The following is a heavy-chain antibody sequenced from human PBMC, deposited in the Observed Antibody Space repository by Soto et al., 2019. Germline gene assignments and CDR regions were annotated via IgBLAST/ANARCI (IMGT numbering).Heavy chain of an antibody. CDR1: GFTFSSYS. CDR2: ISSSSSYI. J-gene: IGHJ6*01. V-gene: IGHV3-21*01. Sequence: EVQLVESGGGLVKPGGSLRLSCAASGFTFSSYSMNWVRQAPGKGLEWVSSISSSSSYIYYADSVKGRFTISRDNAKNSRYLQMNSLRAEDTAVYSCARDPDGTWVYYYGMDVWGQGTTVTVSS. CDR3: ARDPDGTWVYYYGMDV. D-gene: IGHD1-1*01.